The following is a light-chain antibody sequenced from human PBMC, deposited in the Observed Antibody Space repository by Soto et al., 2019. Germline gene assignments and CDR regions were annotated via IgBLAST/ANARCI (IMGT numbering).Light chain of an antibody. J-gene: IGLJ3*02. Sequence: QSVLTQPPSASGAPGQRVTLSCVGGSSNVGFNAVNWYQQIPGAAPKLLMHGNSQRPSGVPDRFSGSKSGTSASLAIIGLRTEDAAHYYCAAWDDSLRGVVFGGGTKLTVL. CDR3: AAWDDSLRGVV. CDR1: SSNVGFNA. V-gene: IGLV1-47*02. CDR2: GNS.